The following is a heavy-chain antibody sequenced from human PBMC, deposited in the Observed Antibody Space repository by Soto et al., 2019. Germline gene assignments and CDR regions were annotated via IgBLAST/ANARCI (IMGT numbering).Heavy chain of an antibody. CDR1: GGSFSGYY. D-gene: IGHD2-15*01. V-gene: IGHV4-34*01. Sequence: SETLSLTCAVYGGSFSGYYWSWIRQPPGKGLEWIGEINHSGSTNYNPSLKSRVTITVDTSKNQFSLKLSSVTAADTAVYYCARGRSIVVVVAATRGTGWFDPWGQGTLVTVSS. J-gene: IGHJ5*02. CDR3: ARGRSIVVVVAATRGTGWFDP. CDR2: INHSGST.